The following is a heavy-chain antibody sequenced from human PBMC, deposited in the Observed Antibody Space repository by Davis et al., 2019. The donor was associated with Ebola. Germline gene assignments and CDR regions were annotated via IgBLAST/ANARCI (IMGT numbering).Heavy chain of an antibody. D-gene: IGHD1-26*01. CDR3: TTGDMLTIVGANEAFDY. Sequence: PGGSLRLSCAASGFTFSSYSMNWVRQAPGKGLEWVSSISSSSSYIYYADSVKGRFTISRDNAKNSLYLQMNSLGAEDTAVYYCTTGDMLTIVGANEAFDYWGQGTLVTVSS. CDR2: ISSSSSYI. J-gene: IGHJ4*02. V-gene: IGHV3-21*01. CDR1: GFTFSSYS.